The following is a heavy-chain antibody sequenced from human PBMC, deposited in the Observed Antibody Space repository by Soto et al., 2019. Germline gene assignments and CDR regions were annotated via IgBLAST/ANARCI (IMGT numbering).Heavy chain of an antibody. CDR1: GDSISSSSYS. J-gene: IGHJ3*01. V-gene: IGHV4-39*02. Sequence: SETLSLTCTVSGDSISSSSYSWGWIRQPPGKGPEWITSIYYSGSTYYNPSLKSRVTISVDTSKNHFSLKLRSVTAADTAVYYCARPWCSGGSCSAFDVWVQGTMVTVSS. D-gene: IGHD2-15*01. CDR2: IYYSGST. CDR3: ARPWCSGGSCSAFDV.